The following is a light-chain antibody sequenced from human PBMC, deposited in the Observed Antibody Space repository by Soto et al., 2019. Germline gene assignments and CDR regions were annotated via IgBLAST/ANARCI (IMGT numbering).Light chain of an antibody. Sequence: QLVPTQSPSASASLGASVKLTCTLTSGHRSYAIAWHQQQPEKGPRYLMTLNSDGSHSKGDGIPDRFSGSSSGAERYLTISSLQSEDEADYYCQTWGTGMGVFGGGTKLTVL. V-gene: IGLV4-69*02. J-gene: IGLJ2*01. CDR2: LNSDGSH. CDR1: SGHRSYA. CDR3: QTWGTGMGV.